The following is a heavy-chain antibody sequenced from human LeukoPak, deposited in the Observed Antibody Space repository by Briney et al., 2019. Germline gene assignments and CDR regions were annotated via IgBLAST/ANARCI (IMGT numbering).Heavy chain of an antibody. CDR1: GFTFSSYW. CDR3: ARDRAVADAFDI. D-gene: IGHD6-19*01. Sequence: GGSLRLSYAASGFTFSSYWMHWVRQAPGKGLVWVSRINSDGSSTSYADSVKGRFTISRDNAKNTLYLQMNSLRAEDTAVYYCARDRAVADAFDIWGQGTMVTVSS. V-gene: IGHV3-74*01. J-gene: IGHJ3*02. CDR2: INSDGSST.